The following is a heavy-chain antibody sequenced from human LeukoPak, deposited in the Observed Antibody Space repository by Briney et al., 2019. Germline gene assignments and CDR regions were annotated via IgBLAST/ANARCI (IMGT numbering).Heavy chain of an antibody. CDR1: GDAISSYY. Sequence: SETLSLTCTVSGDAISSYYWSWIRQPPGKGLEWIGYIYYSGSTNYNPSLKSRVTISVDTSKNQFSLKLSSVTAADTAVYYCARDYSQLGRFDPWGQGTLVTVSS. V-gene: IGHV4-59*01. D-gene: IGHD6-6*01. CDR3: ARDYSQLGRFDP. J-gene: IGHJ5*02. CDR2: IYYSGST.